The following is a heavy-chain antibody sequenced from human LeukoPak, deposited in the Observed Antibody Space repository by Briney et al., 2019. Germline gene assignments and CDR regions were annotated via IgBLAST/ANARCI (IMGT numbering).Heavy chain of an antibody. J-gene: IGHJ4*02. Sequence: GRSLRLSCAASGFTFSSYGMHWVRQAPGKGLEWVSAISGSGGSTYYADSVKGRFTISRDNSKNTLYLQMNSLRAEDTAVYYCARLDGYYDSSGYLSDWGQGTLVTVSS. D-gene: IGHD3-22*01. CDR1: GFTFSSYG. V-gene: IGHV3-23*01. CDR3: ARLDGYYDSSGYLSD. CDR2: ISGSGGST.